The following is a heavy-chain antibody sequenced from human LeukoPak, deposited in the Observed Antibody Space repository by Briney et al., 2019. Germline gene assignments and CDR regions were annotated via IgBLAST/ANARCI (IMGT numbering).Heavy chain of an antibody. CDR1: GGSISSYY. D-gene: IGHD3-22*01. Sequence: SETLSLTCTVSGGSISSYYWSWIRQPPGKGLEWIGYIYYSGSTNHNPSLKSRVTISVDTSKNQFSLKLSSVTAADTAVYYCARVGSMIVGVNWFDPWGQGTLVTVSS. J-gene: IGHJ5*02. CDR3: ARVGSMIVGVNWFDP. V-gene: IGHV4-59*01. CDR2: IYYSGST.